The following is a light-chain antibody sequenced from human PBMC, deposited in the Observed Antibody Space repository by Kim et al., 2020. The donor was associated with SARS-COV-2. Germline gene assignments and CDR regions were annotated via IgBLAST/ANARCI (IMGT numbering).Light chain of an antibody. Sequence: ASVGDRVTITCRASQDIANSLAWYQQKPGKVPKVLIYAASTLQSGVPSRFSGGGSRTEFTLTIGSLQTEDVATYYCQKYNSAPWTFGPGTKVDIK. CDR3: QKYNSAPWT. CDR1: QDIANS. V-gene: IGKV1-27*01. CDR2: AAS. J-gene: IGKJ1*01.